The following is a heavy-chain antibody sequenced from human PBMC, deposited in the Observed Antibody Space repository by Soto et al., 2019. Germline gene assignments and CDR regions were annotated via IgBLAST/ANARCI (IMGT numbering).Heavy chain of an antibody. J-gene: IGHJ4*02. D-gene: IGHD6-19*01. CDR3: AKGQQWLVRNTEFDY. V-gene: IGHV3-23*01. CDR2: ISGSGGST. Sequence: EVQLLESGGGLVQPGGSLRLSCAASGFTFSSYAMSWVRQAPGKGLEWVSAISGSGGSTYYADSVKGRFTISGDNSKNTLDLQMNSLRAEDTAVYYCAKGQQWLVRNTEFDYWGQGTLVTVSS. CDR1: GFTFSSYA.